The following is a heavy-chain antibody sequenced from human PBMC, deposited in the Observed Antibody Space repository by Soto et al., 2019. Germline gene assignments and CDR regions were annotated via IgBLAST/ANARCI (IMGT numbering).Heavy chain of an antibody. CDR1: GYSFTSYW. CDR3: ARPGLGPRYYCYVMYV. J-gene: IGHJ6*04. Sequence: GESLKISCKGSGYSFTSYWIGWVRQMPGKGLEWMGIIYPGDSDTRYSPSFQGQVTISADKSISTAYLQWSSLKASDTAMYYCARPGLGPRYYCYVMYVCGRGTTVPGSS. D-gene: IGHD3-16*01. V-gene: IGHV5-51*01. CDR2: IYPGDSDT.